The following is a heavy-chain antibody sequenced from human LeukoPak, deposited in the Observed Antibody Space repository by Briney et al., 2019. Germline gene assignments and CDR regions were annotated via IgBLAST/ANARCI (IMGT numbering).Heavy chain of an antibody. CDR3: AREGVAGTGLDF. CDR2: INPSGGT. D-gene: IGHD6-13*01. CDR1: GYTFSIYN. J-gene: IGHJ4*02. Sequence: GASVKVSCKASGYTFSIYNMRWVRQAPGQGLEWVGIINPSGGTSYAQNLQGRITMTRDTSTSTLYMELSSLRSEDTAVYYCAREGVAGTGLDFWGQGTLVTVSS. V-gene: IGHV1-46*01.